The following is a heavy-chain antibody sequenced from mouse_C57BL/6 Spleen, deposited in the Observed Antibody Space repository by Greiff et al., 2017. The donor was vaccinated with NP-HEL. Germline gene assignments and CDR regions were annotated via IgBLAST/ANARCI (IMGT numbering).Heavy chain of an antibody. CDR1: GFTFSDYG. J-gene: IGHJ4*01. D-gene: IGHD1-1*01. CDR3: ARRYGGSSSYYAMDY. CDR2: ISSGSSTI. Sequence: VQLKESRGGLVKPGGSLKLSCAASGFTFSDYGMHWVRQAPEKGLEWVAYISSGSSTIYYADTVKGRFTISRDNAKNTLFLQMTSLRSEDTAMYYCARRYGGSSSYYAMDYWGQGTSVTVSS. V-gene: IGHV5-17*01.